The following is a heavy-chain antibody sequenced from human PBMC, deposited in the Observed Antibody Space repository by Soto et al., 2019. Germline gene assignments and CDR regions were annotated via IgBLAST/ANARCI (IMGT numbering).Heavy chain of an antibody. V-gene: IGHV3-53*01. Sequence: PGGSLRLSCAASGFTVSSNYMSWVRQAPGKGLEWVSVIYSGGSTYYADSVKGRFTISRDNSKNTLYLQMNSLRAEDTAVYYCARGGNTYYYGSGSYSDGMDVWRQGTTVTVSS. CDR1: GFTVSSNY. D-gene: IGHD3-10*01. CDR3: ARGGNTYYYGSGSYSDGMDV. J-gene: IGHJ6*02. CDR2: IYSGGST.